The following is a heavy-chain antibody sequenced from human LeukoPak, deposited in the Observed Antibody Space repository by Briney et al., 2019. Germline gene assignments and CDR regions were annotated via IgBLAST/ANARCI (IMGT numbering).Heavy chain of an antibody. CDR2: ISSSSSCI. Sequence: PGGSLRLSCAASGFTFRSYNMNWVRQAPGKRPEWVSSISSSSSCIYYADSVKGRFTISGDNAKNSLYLQMNSLRAEDTALYYCARGASRADYWGQGTLVTVSS. CDR1: GFTFRSYN. CDR3: ARGASRADY. V-gene: IGHV3-21*01. J-gene: IGHJ4*02.